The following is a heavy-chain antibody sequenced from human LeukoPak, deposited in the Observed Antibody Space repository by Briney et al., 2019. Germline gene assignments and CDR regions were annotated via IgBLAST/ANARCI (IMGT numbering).Heavy chain of an antibody. CDR3: ASALLSSSWSGGFDY. V-gene: IGHV3-48*04. CDR2: ISSSSSTI. Sequence: GGSLRLSCAASGFTFSSYSMNWVRQAPGKGLEWVSYISSSSSTIYYADSVKGRFTISRDNAKNTLYLQMNSLRGEDTAVYYCASALLSSSWSGGFDYWGQGTLVTVSS. D-gene: IGHD6-13*01. CDR1: GFTFSSYS. J-gene: IGHJ4*02.